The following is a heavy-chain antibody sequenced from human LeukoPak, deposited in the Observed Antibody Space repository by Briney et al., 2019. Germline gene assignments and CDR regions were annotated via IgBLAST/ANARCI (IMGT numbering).Heavy chain of an antibody. CDR1: GFTFSSYE. D-gene: IGHD3-10*01. Sequence: PGGSLRLSCAASGFTFSSYEMNWVRQAPGKGLEWVSYISSSGSTIYYADSVKGRFTMSRDNAKNSLYLQMNSLRAEDTAFYYCARNGWFVLDYWGQGTLVTVSS. V-gene: IGHV3-48*03. CDR2: ISSSGSTI. J-gene: IGHJ4*02. CDR3: ARNGWFVLDY.